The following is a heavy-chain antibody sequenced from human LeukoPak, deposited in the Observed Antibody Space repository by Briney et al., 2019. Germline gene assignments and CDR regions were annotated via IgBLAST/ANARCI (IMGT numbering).Heavy chain of an antibody. Sequence: PGRSLRLSCAASGFTFDDYAMHWVQQVPGKGLEWVSGINWNSDDIVYADSVKGRFIISRDNAKNSLYLQMNSLRIEDTALYYCAKDGRYSTSGDLDSWGQGTLVTVSS. CDR2: INWNSDDI. CDR1: GFTFDDYA. CDR3: AKDGRYSTSGDLDS. D-gene: IGHD3-10*01. J-gene: IGHJ4*02. V-gene: IGHV3-9*01.